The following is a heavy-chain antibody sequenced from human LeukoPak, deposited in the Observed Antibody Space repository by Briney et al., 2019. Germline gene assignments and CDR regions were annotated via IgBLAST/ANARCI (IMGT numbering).Heavy chain of an antibody. J-gene: IGHJ4*02. V-gene: IGHV4-4*02. Sequence: SETLSLTCAVSGGSISSSNWWSWVRPPPGKGLEWIGEIYHSGSTNYNPSLKSRVTISVDKSKNQFSLKLSSVTAADTAVYYCARLVRSPGGSGWYLIDYWGQGTLVTVSS. CDR3: ARLVRSPGGSGWYLIDY. CDR1: GGSISSSNW. CDR2: IYHSGST. D-gene: IGHD6-19*01.